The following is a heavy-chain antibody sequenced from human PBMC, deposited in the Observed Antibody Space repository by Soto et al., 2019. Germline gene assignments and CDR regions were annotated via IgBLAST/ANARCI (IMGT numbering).Heavy chain of an antibody. Sequence: PSETLSLTCPLYGGSFSGYYWSWIRQPPGKGLEWIGEINHSGSTNYNPSLKSRVTISVDTSKNQFSLKLSSVTAADTAVYYCARDDSSGYYYYYGMDVWGQGTTVTVSS. V-gene: IGHV4-34*01. D-gene: IGHD3-22*01. J-gene: IGHJ6*02. CDR1: GGSFSGYY. CDR2: INHSGST. CDR3: ARDDSSGYYYYYGMDV.